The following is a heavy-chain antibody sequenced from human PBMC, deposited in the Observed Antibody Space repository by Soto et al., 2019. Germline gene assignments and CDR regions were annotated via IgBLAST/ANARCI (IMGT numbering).Heavy chain of an antibody. J-gene: IGHJ5*02. Sequence: SETLSLTCTVSGGSISSGGYYWSWIRQHPGKGLEWIGYIYYSGSTYYNPSLKSRVTISVDTSKNQFSLKLSSVTAADTAVYYCARGHPEDIVVVPAARDNWFDPGGQGTLVTVSA. CDR1: GGSISSGGYY. CDR3: ARGHPEDIVVVPAARDNWFDP. D-gene: IGHD2-2*01. V-gene: IGHV4-31*03. CDR2: IYYSGST.